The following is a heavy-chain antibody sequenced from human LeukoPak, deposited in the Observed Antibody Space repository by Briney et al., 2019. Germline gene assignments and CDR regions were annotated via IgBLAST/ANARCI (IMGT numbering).Heavy chain of an antibody. D-gene: IGHD5-12*01. Sequence: GGSLRPSCAASGFTFSSYAMSWVRQAPGKGLEWVSAISGSGGSTYYADSVKGRFTISRDNSKNTLYLQMNSLRAEDTAVYYCAKDQWPYSGYGYYYYGMDVWGQGTTVTVSS. V-gene: IGHV3-23*01. CDR3: AKDQWPYSGYGYYYYGMDV. CDR2: ISGSGGST. J-gene: IGHJ6*02. CDR1: GFTFSSYA.